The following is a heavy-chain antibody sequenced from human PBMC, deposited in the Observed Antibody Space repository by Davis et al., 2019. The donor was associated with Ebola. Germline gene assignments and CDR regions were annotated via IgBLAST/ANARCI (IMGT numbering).Heavy chain of an antibody. CDR3: TTVGYDFQDYYHYYMDV. CDR1: GFTFSNAW. CDR2: IKSKTDGGTT. V-gene: IGHV3-15*01. Sequence: GESLKISCAASGFTFSNAWMSWVRQAPGKGLEWVGRIKSKTDGGTTDYAAPVKGRFTISRDDSKNTLYLQMNSLKTEDTAVYYCTTVGYDFQDYYHYYMDVWGKGTTVTVSS. D-gene: IGHD3-3*01. J-gene: IGHJ6*03.